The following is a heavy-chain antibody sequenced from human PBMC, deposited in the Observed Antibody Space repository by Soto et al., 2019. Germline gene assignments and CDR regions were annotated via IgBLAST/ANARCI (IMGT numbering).Heavy chain of an antibody. D-gene: IGHD2-21*02. CDR2: FYYGETT. CDR3: ARGTYCGSDCYWTLDY. V-gene: IGHV4-59*01. CDR1: GASISDYF. Sequence: SETLCLTCTVAGASISDYFWTWIRQPPGKGLEWIGYFYYGETTNKKSSLNSRFTVSVDTSKSQFSLKVTSVTTADTAVYYCARGTYCGSDCYWTLDYWGQGKMVT. J-gene: IGHJ4*02.